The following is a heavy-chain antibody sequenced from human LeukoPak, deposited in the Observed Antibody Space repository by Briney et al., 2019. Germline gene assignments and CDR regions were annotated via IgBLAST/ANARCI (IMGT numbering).Heavy chain of an antibody. CDR1: GGSISSYY. J-gene: IGHJ6*03. D-gene: IGHD6-13*01. CDR3: ARHCSWDPPYYYYYMDV. Sequence: SETLSLTCTVSGGSISSYYWSWIRQPPGKGLEWIGYIYTSGSTNYNPSLKSRVTISVDTSKNQFSLKLSSVTAADTAVYYCARHCSWDPPYYYYYMDVWGKGTTVTVSS. V-gene: IGHV4-4*09. CDR2: IYTSGST.